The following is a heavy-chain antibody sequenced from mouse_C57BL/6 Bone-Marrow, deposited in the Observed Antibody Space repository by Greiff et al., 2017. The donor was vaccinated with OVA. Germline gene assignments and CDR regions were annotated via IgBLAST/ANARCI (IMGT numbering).Heavy chain of an antibody. J-gene: IGHJ3*01. V-gene: IGHV14-4*01. Sequence: VQLQQSGAELVRPGASVKLSCTASGFNIKDDYMHWVKQRPEQGLEWIGWIDPENGDTEYASKFQGKATITADTSSNTAYLQLSSLTSEDTAVYYCTLYDGYYSCAYWGQGTLVTVSA. CDR3: TLYDGYYSCAY. CDR2: IDPENGDT. CDR1: GFNIKDDY. D-gene: IGHD2-3*01.